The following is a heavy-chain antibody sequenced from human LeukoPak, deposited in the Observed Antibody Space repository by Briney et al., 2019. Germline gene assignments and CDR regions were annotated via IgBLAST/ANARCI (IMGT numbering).Heavy chain of an antibody. CDR2: ISSSGSTI. V-gene: IGHV3-11*01. D-gene: IGHD3-3*01. J-gene: IGHJ4*02. CDR3: AKNMGYDFWSGYIGFY. Sequence: GGSLRLSCAASGFTFSDYYMSWIRQAPGKGLEWVSYISSSGSTIYYADSVKGRFTISRDNSKNTLYLQMNSLRAEDTAVYYCAKNMGYDFWSGYIGFYWGQGTLVTVSS. CDR1: GFTFSDYY.